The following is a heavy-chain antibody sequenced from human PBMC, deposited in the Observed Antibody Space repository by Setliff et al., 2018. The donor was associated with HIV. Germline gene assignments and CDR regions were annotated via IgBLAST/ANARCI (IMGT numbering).Heavy chain of an antibody. J-gene: IGHJ6*03. D-gene: IGHD3-22*01. CDR2: ISAYNGNT. Sequence: ASVKVSCKASGYTFTSYGISWVRQAPGQGLECMGWISAYNGNTNYAQKLQGRVTMTTDTSTSTAYMELRSLRSDDTAVYYCAREYYYDSSGYYYYYYMDVWGKGTTVTVSS. CDR3: AREYYYDSSGYYYYYYMDV. CDR1: GYTFTSYG. V-gene: IGHV1-18*01.